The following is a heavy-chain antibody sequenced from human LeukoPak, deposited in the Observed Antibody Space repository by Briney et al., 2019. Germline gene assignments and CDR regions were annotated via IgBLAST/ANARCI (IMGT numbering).Heavy chain of an antibody. J-gene: IGHJ4*02. CDR1: GYIVTAYY. CDR3: TREPPRRCSGVTCYPY. D-gene: IGHD2-15*01. V-gene: IGHV1-2*02. CDR2: INPNSGGT. Sequence: ASVKVSCKDSGYIVTAYYIHWLRQAPGQELEGMGLINPNSGGTTFARTFQDRDTSNRDTAISSFYRASSRLGSNHTPGYDWTREPPRRCSGVTCYPYWGQGTLVTVSS.